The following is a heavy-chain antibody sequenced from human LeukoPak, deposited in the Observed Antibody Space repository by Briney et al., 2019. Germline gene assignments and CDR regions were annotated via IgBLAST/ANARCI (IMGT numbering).Heavy chain of an antibody. D-gene: IGHD1-26*01. Sequence: SETLSLTGAVSGESFSDYYWVWIRQFPGKALEWIGEITHSGATNYNPSLKNRVTMPIDTSRKQFSLKLRSLIAADTGVFYCARGLRSVTWERELMYYQFYGLDVWGQGTTVSVPS. V-gene: IGHV4-34*01. J-gene: IGHJ6*02. CDR1: GESFSDYY. CDR3: ARGLRSVTWERELMYYQFYGLDV. CDR2: ITHSGAT.